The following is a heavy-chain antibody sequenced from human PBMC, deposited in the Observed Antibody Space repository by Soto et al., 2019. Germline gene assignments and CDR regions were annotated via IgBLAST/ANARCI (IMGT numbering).Heavy chain of an antibody. V-gene: IGHV3-23*01. CDR1: GFTFSSYA. CDR3: AKGRERGIAAAGTYYYSYGMDV. D-gene: IGHD6-13*01. J-gene: IGHJ6*02. Sequence: GGSLRLSCAASGFTFSSYAMSWVRQAPGKGLEWVSAISGSGGSTYYADSVKGRFTISRDNSKNTLYLQMNSLRAEDTAVYYCAKGRERGIAAAGTYYYSYGMDVWGQGTTVTVSS. CDR2: ISGSGGST.